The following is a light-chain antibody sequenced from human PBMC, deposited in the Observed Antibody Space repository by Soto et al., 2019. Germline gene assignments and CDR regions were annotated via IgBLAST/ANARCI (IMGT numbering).Light chain of an antibody. CDR1: QSVSSN. V-gene: IGKV3-20*01. CDR3: QQYGSSGT. CDR2: GAS. Sequence: QSSGNLSVSPGERDTLSFRASQSVSSNLAWYQQKPGQTPRLLIYGASSRATGIPDRFSGSGSGTDFTLTISRLEPEDFAVYYCQQYGSSGTFGQGTKVDI. J-gene: IGKJ1*01.